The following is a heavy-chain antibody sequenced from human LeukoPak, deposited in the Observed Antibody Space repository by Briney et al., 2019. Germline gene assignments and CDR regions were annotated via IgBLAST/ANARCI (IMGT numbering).Heavy chain of an antibody. D-gene: IGHD2-8*01. CDR3: ARGVPLGYCTYGVCYPPYYFDY. Sequence: ASVRVSCKASGYTVISYNINWLRQATGQGLEWMGWVNPRSGDAGYLQKFQGRLTITRDSSIDTAYMDLSGLNSEDTAVYYCARGVPLGYCTYGVCYPPYYFDYWGQGTLVTASS. CDR2: VNPRSGDA. CDR1: GYTVISYN. V-gene: IGHV1-8*01. J-gene: IGHJ4*02.